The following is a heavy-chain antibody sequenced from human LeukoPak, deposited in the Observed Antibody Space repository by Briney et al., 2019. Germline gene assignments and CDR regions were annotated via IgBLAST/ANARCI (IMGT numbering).Heavy chain of an antibody. D-gene: IGHD4-17*01. CDR3: ARDWSATTVTTIDY. CDR1: GFTFSSYG. Sequence: GGSLRLSCAASGFTFSSYGMHWVRQAPGKGLEWVAVISYDGSNKYYADSVKGRFTISRDNSKNTLYLQMNSLRAEDTAVYYCARDWSATTVTTIDYWGQGTLVTVSS. J-gene: IGHJ4*02. CDR2: ISYDGSNK. V-gene: IGHV3-30*03.